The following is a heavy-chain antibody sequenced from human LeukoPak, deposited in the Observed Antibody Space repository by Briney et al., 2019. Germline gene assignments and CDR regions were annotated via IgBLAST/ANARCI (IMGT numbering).Heavy chain of an antibody. CDR1: GGSISSSTYY. CDR3: TTHTYDSSGYYFVY. J-gene: IGHJ4*02. V-gene: IGHV4-39*01. D-gene: IGHD3-22*01. Sequence: SETLSLTCSVSGGSISSSTYYWGWLRQPPGKGLEWIGRISYSGTTYYNPSLKSRVTVSVETSKNQFSLKLSSVTAADTAVYYCTTHTYDSSGYYFVYWGQGTLVTVSS. CDR2: ISYSGTT.